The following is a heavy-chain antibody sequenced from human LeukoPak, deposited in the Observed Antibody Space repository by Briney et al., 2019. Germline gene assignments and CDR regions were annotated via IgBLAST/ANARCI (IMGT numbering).Heavy chain of an antibody. V-gene: IGHV3-20*04. Sequence: RASLRLSCAASGFTFNDYDMRWVRQAPGQGLEWVCGINSNGGSTGYANSVKGRFTISRDNAKNSPYLQMNSLRAEDTALYYCARGARGVSGYYFDYWGQGTLVTVSS. CDR1: GFTFNDYD. CDR3: ARGARGVSGYYFDY. D-gene: IGHD3-10*01. CDR2: INSNGGST. J-gene: IGHJ4*02.